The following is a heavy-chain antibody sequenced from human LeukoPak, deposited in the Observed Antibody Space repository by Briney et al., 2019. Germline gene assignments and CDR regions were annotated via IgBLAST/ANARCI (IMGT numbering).Heavy chain of an antibody. Sequence: PGGSLRLSCAASGFTFSSYSMNWVRQAPGKGLEWVSSISSSSSYIYYADSVKGRFTISRDNSKNTLYLQMNSLRAEDTAVYYCARDQNSGSYYNQLIDYWGQGTLVTVSS. CDR3: ARDQNSGSYYNQLIDY. J-gene: IGHJ4*02. CDR2: ISSSSSYI. V-gene: IGHV3-21*01. D-gene: IGHD3-10*01. CDR1: GFTFSSYS.